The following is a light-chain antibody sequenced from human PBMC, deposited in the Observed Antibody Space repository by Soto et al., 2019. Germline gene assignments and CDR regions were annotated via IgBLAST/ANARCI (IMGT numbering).Light chain of an antibody. J-gene: IGKJ1*01. CDR2: RAF. CDR1: QSVSSSF. Sequence: EIVLTQSPGTLSLSPGERATLSCRASQSVSSSFLAWYQQKPGQAPRLLIFRAFNRATGIPDRFSGSGSGTDFTLTISSLEPEDFAVYYCQQYVASPPSWTFGQGTKVEIK. V-gene: IGKV3-20*01. CDR3: QQYVASPPSWT.